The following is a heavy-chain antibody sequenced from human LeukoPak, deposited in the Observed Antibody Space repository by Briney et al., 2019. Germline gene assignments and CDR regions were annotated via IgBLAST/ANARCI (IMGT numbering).Heavy chain of an antibody. Sequence: KPSETLSLTCTVSGGSISSYYWSWIRQPPGKGLEWIGYIYYSGSTNYNPSLKSRVTISVDTSKNQFSLKLSSVTAADTAVYYCARHRITNDYGDLYFDYWGQGTLVTVSS. CDR2: IYYSGST. D-gene: IGHD4-17*01. J-gene: IGHJ4*02. V-gene: IGHV4-59*08. CDR3: ARHRITNDYGDLYFDY. CDR1: GGSISSYY.